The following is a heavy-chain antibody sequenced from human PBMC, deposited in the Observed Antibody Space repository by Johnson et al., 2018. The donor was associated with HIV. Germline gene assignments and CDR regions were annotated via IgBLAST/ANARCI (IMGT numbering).Heavy chain of an antibody. CDR2: ISSSGSTI. J-gene: IGHJ3*02. CDR3: AKEAYGGNSPHAFDI. CDR1: GFTFSDYY. V-gene: IGHV3-11*01. Sequence: QVQLVESGGGLVKPGGSLRLSCAASGFTFSDYYMSWIRQAPGKGLEWVSYISSSGSTIYNADSVKGRSIISRDNSQNTLSLQMNSLRAEDTAVYYCAKEAYGGNSPHAFDIWGQGTMVTVSS. D-gene: IGHD4-23*01.